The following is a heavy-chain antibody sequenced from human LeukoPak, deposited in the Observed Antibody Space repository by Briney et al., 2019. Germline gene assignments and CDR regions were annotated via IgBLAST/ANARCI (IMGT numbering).Heavy chain of an antibody. Sequence: PGGSLRLTCAASGFTFSSYGMHWVRLAPGKGLEWVAVISYDGSNKYYADSVKGRFTISRDNSKNTLYLQMNSLRAEDTAVYYCAKGGGRSGCDYWGQGTLVTASS. J-gene: IGHJ4*02. D-gene: IGHD6-19*01. CDR1: GFTFSSYG. V-gene: IGHV3-30*18. CDR2: ISYDGSNK. CDR3: AKGGGRSGCDY.